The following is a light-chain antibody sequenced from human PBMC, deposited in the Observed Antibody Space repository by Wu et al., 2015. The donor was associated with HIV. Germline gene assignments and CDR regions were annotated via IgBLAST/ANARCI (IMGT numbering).Light chain of an antibody. CDR2: SAS. V-gene: IGKV3-20*01. J-gene: IGKJ3*01. CDR3: QQYRT. Sequence: EFVLTQSPGTLSLSPGERATLSCKASQTIARSYLAWYQQKPGQPPRLLIYSASSRAPGIPDRFSGSGSRTDFTLTISRLEPEDFAVYFCQQYRTFGPGTKVDIK. CDR1: QTIARSY.